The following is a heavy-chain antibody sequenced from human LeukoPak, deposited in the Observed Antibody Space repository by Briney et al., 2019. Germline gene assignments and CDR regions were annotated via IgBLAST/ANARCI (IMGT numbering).Heavy chain of an antibody. CDR3: ARDLRIAPYP. V-gene: IGHV3-74*01. CDR2: IKADGSST. CDR1: GFTFSTYW. Sequence: PGGSLRLSCAASGFTFSTYWMHWVRQAPGKGLVWVSRIKADGSSTGYADSVKGRFTVSRDNAKNTLYLQMNSLRAEDTAVYYCARDLRIAPYPWGQGTLVTVSS. J-gene: IGHJ5*02. D-gene: IGHD6-13*01.